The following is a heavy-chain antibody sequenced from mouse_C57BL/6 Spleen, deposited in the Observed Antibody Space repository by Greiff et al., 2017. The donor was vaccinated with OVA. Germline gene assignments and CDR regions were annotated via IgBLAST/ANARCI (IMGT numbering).Heavy chain of an antibody. J-gene: IGHJ4*01. Sequence: VQLQQSGPELVKPGASVKIPCKASGFTFTDYNMDWVKQSHGKSLEWIGDINPNNGGTIYNQKFKGKATLTVDKSSSTAYMELSSLTSEDTAVYYCARWEDCDRSYYAMDYWGQGTTVTVSS. CDR2: INPNNGGT. V-gene: IGHV1-18*01. CDR3: ARWEDCDRSYYAMDY. D-gene: IGHD3-2*01. CDR1: GFTFTDYN.